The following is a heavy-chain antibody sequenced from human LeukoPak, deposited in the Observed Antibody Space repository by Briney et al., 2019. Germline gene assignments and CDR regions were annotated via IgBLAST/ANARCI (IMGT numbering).Heavy chain of an antibody. J-gene: IGHJ4*02. Sequence: APVKVSCKASGYTFTSNGITWVRQAPGQGLEWMGWISAYNGNTNYAQKLQGRVTMTTDTSTSTAYMELRSLRSDDTAVYYCARLWIAVASKLISFDYWGQGTLVTVSS. CDR1: GYTFTSNG. CDR3: ARLWIAVASKLISFDY. V-gene: IGHV1-18*01. CDR2: ISAYNGNT. D-gene: IGHD6-19*01.